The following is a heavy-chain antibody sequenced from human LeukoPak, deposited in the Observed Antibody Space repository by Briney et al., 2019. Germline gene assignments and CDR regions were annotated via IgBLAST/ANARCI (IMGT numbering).Heavy chain of an antibody. Sequence: ETLALTLTGFGGSISGYYWSWVRQPAGKGLEWIGRFYTTGSSNYNPARYSRATISVNTSKNQFSLNLRSVTAAHTAVYYCARNRIRGFGELWDWGPGTLVTVSS. J-gene: IGHJ4*02. CDR3: ARNRIRGFGELWD. D-gene: IGHD3-10*01. CDR1: GGSISGYY. V-gene: IGHV4-4*07. CDR2: FYTTGSS.